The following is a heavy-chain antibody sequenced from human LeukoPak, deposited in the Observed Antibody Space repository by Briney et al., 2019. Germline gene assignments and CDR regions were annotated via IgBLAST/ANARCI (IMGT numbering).Heavy chain of an antibody. D-gene: IGHD3-22*01. CDR3: AKDREVSTMIVVVVYFQH. CDR1: GFTFSSYA. CDR2: ISGSGGST. V-gene: IGHV3-23*01. Sequence: GGSLRLSCAASGFTFSSYAMSWVRQAPGKGLEWVSAISGSGGSTYYADSVKGRFTISRDNSKNTLYLQMNSLRAEDTAVYYCAKDREVSTMIVVVVYFQHWGQGTLVTVSS. J-gene: IGHJ1*01.